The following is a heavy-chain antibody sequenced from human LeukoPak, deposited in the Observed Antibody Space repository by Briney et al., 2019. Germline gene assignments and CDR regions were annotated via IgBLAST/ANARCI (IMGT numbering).Heavy chain of an antibody. D-gene: IGHD3-22*01. CDR2: ISYDGSNK. V-gene: IGHV3-30*04. CDR1: GFTFSNYA. Sequence: GGSLRLSCAASGFTFSNYAMHWVRQAPGKGLEWVAVISYDGSNKYYADSVKGRFTISRDNSKNTLYLQTNSLRSEDTAVYYCSRGQFRLGQYDSSAFDYWGQGALVTVSS. CDR3: SRGQFRLGQYDSSAFDY. J-gene: IGHJ4*02.